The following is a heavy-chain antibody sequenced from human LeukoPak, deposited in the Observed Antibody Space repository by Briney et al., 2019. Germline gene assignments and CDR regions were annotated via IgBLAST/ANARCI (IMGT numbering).Heavy chain of an antibody. CDR1: GGSISSYY. CDR2: IYYSGST. J-gene: IGHJ5*02. Sequence: SETLSLTCTVSGGSISSYYWSWIRQPPGKGLEWIGYIYYSGSTSYNPSLKSRVTIPVDTSKNQFSLKLSSVTAADTAVYYCAREGLVAAWSWFDPWGQGTLVTVSS. D-gene: IGHD5-12*01. CDR3: AREGLVAAWSWFDP. V-gene: IGHV4-59*01.